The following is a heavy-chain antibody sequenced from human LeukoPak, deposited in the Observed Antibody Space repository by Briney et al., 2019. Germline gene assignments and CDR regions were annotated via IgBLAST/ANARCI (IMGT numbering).Heavy chain of an antibody. CDR3: ARELTGEQATRPGYFDY. CDR2: IYYSGST. Sequence: PSETLSLTCTVSAGAISSSNYYWGWIRQPPGKGLEWIGTIYYSGSTYYNPSLKSRVTISVDTSKNQFSLKLSSVTAADTAVYYCARELTGEQATRPGYFDYWGQGTLVTVSS. J-gene: IGHJ4*02. V-gene: IGHV4-39*07. D-gene: IGHD7-27*01. CDR1: AGAISSSNYY.